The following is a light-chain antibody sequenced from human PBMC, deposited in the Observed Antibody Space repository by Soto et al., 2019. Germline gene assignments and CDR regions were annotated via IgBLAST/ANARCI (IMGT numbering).Light chain of an antibody. CDR1: SSDVGSYNL. Sequence: QSALTQPASVSGSPGQSITISCTGTSSDVGSYNLVSWYQQHPGKAPKLMIYEGSKRPSGVSNRFSGSKSGNTASLTSSGLQAEDDADYYCCSYAGRSSHVVLGGGTKLTVL. CDR2: EGS. V-gene: IGLV2-23*01. J-gene: IGLJ2*01. CDR3: CSYAGRSSHVV.